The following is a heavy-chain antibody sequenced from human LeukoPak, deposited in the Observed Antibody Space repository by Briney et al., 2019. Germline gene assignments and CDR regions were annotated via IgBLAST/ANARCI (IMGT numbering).Heavy chain of an antibody. D-gene: IGHD2-2*01. Sequence: SETLSLTCAVYGGSFSGYYWSWIRQPPGKGLEWIGEINHSGSTNYNPSLKSRVTISVDTSKNQFSLKLSSVTAAGTAVYYCASGVDIVVVPAIGAGYYFDYWGQGTLVTVSS. CDR2: INHSGST. J-gene: IGHJ4*02. CDR3: ASGVDIVVVPAIGAGYYFDY. CDR1: GGSFSGYY. V-gene: IGHV4-34*01.